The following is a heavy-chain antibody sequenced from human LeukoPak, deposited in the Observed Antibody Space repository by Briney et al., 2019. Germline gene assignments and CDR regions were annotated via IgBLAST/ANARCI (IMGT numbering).Heavy chain of an antibody. Sequence: PGGSLRLSCAASGLTFSSYSMNWVRQAPGKGLEWVSYISSSSSTIYYADSVKGRFTISRDNAKNSLYLQMNSLGDEDTAVYYCARGRGNYVLPYDYWGQGTLVTVSS. CDR2: ISSSSSTI. D-gene: IGHD4-11*01. V-gene: IGHV3-48*02. CDR1: GLTFSSYS. J-gene: IGHJ4*02. CDR3: ARGRGNYVLPYDY.